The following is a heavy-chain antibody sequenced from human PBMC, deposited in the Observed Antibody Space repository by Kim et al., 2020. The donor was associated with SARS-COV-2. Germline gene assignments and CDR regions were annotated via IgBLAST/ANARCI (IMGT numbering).Heavy chain of an antibody. J-gene: IGHJ4*02. CDR1: GFTVSSNY. Sequence: GGSLRLSCAASGFTVSSNYMSWVRQAPGKGLEWVSVIYSGGSTYYADSVKGRFTISRDNSKNTLYLQMNSLRAEDTAVYYCARDHSPEVVTDYWGQGTLVTVSS. CDR3: ARDHSPEVVTDY. V-gene: IGHV3-66*01. CDR2: IYSGGST. D-gene: IGHD2-21*02.